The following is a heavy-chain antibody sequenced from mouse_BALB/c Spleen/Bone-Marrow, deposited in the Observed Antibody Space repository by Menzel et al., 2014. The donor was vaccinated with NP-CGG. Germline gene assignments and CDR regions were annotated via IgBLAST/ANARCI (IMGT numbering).Heavy chain of an antibody. CDR1: GYAFSNYG. D-gene: IGHD2-4*01. V-gene: IGHV1-80*01. Sequence: QVQLQQPGAEVLRPGSSVNISCKASGYAFSNYGMNWVKQRPGQGLEWIGQIYPGDGDTNYNGKFKGRVTLTTDKSSSTAYMQLSSLTSEDSAVYFCASVYDYGRGYAMDYWGQGTSVTFSS. CDR3: ASVYDYGRGYAMDY. J-gene: IGHJ4*01. CDR2: IYPGDGDT.